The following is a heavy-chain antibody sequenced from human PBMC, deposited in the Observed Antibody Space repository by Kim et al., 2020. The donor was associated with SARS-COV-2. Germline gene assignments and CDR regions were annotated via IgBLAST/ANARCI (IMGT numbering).Heavy chain of an antibody. CDR2: IDPSDSYT. CDR1: GYNFTNYW. J-gene: IGHJ2*01. D-gene: IGHD3-22*01. CDR3: ARPSYCNSASCYWYFDL. V-gene: IGHV5-10-1*01. Sequence: GESLKISCKGSGYNFTNYWISWVRQMPGKGPEWMGTIDPSDSYTKYSPPFQGHVTISADKSIRTVFLQWSRLEASDTAMYYCARPSYCNSASCYWYFDLWGRGTLVTVSS.